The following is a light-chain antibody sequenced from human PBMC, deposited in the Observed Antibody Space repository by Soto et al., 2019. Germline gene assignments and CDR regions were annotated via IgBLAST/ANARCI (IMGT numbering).Light chain of an antibody. CDR1: QGISSY. CDR2: AVS. V-gene: IGKV1-9*01. J-gene: IGKJ4*01. CDR3: QQLNSYRLT. Sequence: DSRLNQSPSFMSASVGDRVTITCRASQGISSYFAWYQQKPGKAPKLLIYAVSTLQSGVPSRFSGSASGTEFTLTISSLQPEDFATYYCQQLNSYRLTFGGGTKVEIK.